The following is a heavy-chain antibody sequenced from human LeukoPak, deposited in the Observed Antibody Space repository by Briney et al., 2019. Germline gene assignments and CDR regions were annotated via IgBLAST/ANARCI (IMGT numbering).Heavy chain of an antibody. CDR1: GGTFSSYA. Sequence: ASVKVSCKASGGTFSSYAISWVRQAPGQGLEWMGGIIPIFGTANYAQKFQGRVTITADKSTSTAYMELSSLTSDDTAVYYCAKVLVAATHYLDSWGQGTLVTVSS. J-gene: IGHJ4*02. CDR2: IIPIFGTA. D-gene: IGHD2-15*01. V-gene: IGHV1-69*06. CDR3: AKVLVAATHYLDS.